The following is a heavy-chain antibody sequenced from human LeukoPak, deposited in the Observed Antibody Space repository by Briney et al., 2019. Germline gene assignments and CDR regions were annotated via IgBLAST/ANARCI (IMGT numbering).Heavy chain of an antibody. Sequence: PSQTLSLTCAVSGGSISSGSSAWSWIRQPPGKGLEWIGYIYLSGTTYRNPSLKSRVTISLDRSKHQFSLNLKSVTAADTAVYFCARAVYYYDSSGYYYGVYLDYWGQGPLVTVSP. V-gene: IGHV4-30-2*01. CDR3: ARAVYYYDSSGYYYGVYLDY. J-gene: IGHJ4*02. CDR1: GGSISSGSSA. D-gene: IGHD3-22*01. CDR2: IYLSGTT.